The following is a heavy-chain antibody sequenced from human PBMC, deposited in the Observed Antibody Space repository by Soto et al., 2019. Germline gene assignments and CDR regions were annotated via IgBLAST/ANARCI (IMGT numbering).Heavy chain of an antibody. CDR2: ISGSGGST. V-gene: IGHV3-23*01. CDR1: GFTFSSYA. D-gene: IGHD2-2*01. CDR3: AKVPGGIVVVPAAMDY. J-gene: IGHJ4*02. Sequence: EVQLLESGGGLVQPGGSLRLSCAASGFTFSSYAMSWVRQAPGKGLEWVSAISGSGGSTYYADSVKGRFTISRDNSKNTLYLQMNSLRAEDTAVYYCAKVPGGIVVVPAAMDYWGQGTLVTVSS.